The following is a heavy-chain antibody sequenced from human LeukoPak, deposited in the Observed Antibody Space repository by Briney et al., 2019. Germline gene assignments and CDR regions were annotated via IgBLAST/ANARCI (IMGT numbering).Heavy chain of an antibody. CDR2: INPNSGGT. D-gene: IGHD1-26*01. J-gene: IGHJ4*02. Sequence: ASVKVSCKASGYTFTGYYMHWVRQAPGQGLEWMGWINPNSGGTNYAQKFQGRVTMTRDTSISTAYMELSRLRSDDTAVYYCARVATYSGSYSFDYWGQGTLVTVSS. V-gene: IGHV1-2*02. CDR1: GYTFTGYY. CDR3: ARVATYSGSYSFDY.